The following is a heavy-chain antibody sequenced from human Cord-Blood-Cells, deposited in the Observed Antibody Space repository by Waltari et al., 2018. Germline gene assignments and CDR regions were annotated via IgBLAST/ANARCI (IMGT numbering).Heavy chain of an antibody. D-gene: IGHD7-27*01. CDR2: INHSGST. V-gene: IGHV4-34*01. J-gene: IGHJ2*01. CDR3: ASSGAGNWYFDL. Sequence: QVQLQQWGAGLLKPSETLSLTCAVYGCSFSGYYFSWIRKPPGKGLEWIGEINHSGSTNYNPSIKSRVTISVDTSKNQFSLKLSSVTAADTAVYYCASSGAGNWYFDLWGRGTLVTVSS. CDR1: GCSFSGYY.